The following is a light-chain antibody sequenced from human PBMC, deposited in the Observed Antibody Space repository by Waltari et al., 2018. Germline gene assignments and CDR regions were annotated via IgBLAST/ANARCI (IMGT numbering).Light chain of an antibody. V-gene: IGKV1-39*01. CDR2: AAS. Sequence: DIQMTQSPSSLSASVVDRVTITCLASQSISRYLNWCQQKPGKAPKILVYAASSLQSVVPSRCSGSRSGTDVNLTISSLQPEDFATYYCQQSYSTPRYTFGQGTKLEIK. CDR3: QQSYSTPRYT. J-gene: IGKJ2*01. CDR1: QSISRY.